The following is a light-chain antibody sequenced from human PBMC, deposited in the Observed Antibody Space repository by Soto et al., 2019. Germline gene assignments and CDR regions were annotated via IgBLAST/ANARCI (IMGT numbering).Light chain of an antibody. V-gene: IGLV1-44*01. CDR1: SSNIGSNT. CDR3: AAWDDSLNGPV. Sequence: QSVLTQPPSASGTPGQRVTISCSGSSSNIGSNTVNWYQQLPGTAPKLLIYSNNQRPSGVPDRLSGSKSGTSASLAISGPQSEDEGDYYCAAWDDSLNGPVFGGGTKLTVL. J-gene: IGLJ2*01. CDR2: SNN.